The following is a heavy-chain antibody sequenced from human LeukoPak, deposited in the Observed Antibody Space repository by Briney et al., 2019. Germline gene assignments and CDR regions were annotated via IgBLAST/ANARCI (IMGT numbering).Heavy chain of an antibody. CDR3: ASPQGRYSSAWSDAFDI. Sequence: GESLKISSKGSGYSFTSYWIGWVRQMPGKGLEWLGIIYPGDSDTRYSPSFQGQVTISADKSISTAYLQWSSLKASDTAMYYCASPQGRYSSAWSDAFDIWGQGTMVTVSS. D-gene: IGHD6-19*01. CDR1: GYSFTSYW. CDR2: IYPGDSDT. J-gene: IGHJ3*02. V-gene: IGHV5-51*01.